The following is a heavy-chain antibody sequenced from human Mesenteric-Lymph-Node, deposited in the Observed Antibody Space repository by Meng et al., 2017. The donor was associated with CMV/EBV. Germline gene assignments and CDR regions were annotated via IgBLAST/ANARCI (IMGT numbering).Heavy chain of an antibody. V-gene: IGHV4-34*01. D-gene: IGHD3-10*01. J-gene: IGHJ6*02. CDR1: GGSFSGYY. CDR2: INHSGST. CDR3: ARDTPGSDYKGMDV. Sequence: GSLRLSCAVYGGSFSGYYWSWIRQPPGKGLEWIGEINHSGSTNYNPSLKSRVTISVDTSKNQFSLKLSSVTAADTAVYYCARDTPGSDYKGMDVWGQGTTVTVSS.